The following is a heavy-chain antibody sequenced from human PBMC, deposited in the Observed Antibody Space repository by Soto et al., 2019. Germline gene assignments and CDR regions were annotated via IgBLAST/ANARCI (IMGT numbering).Heavy chain of an antibody. CDR1: GGSFSGYY. V-gene: IGHV4-34*01. J-gene: IGHJ5*02. CDR3: ARGRIQLWLHRGSWFDP. D-gene: IGHD5-18*01. CDR2: INHSGST. Sequence: QVQLQQWGAGLLKPSETLSLTCAVYGGSFSGYYWSWIRQPPGKGLEWIGEINHSGSTNYNPSLKSRVTISVDTSKNQFSLKLSSVTAADTAVYYCARGRIQLWLHRGSWFDPWGQGTLVTVSS.